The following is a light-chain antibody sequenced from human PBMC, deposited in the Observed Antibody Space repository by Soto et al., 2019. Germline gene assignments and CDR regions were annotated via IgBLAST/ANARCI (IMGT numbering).Light chain of an antibody. J-gene: IGLJ1*01. CDR1: SSDVGGYNY. CDR3: SSYTTISTYV. CDR2: DVR. Sequence: QSVLTQPASVSGSPGQSITISCTGTSSDVGGYNYVSWYQQHPGKAPKLMIYDVRNRPSGVSNRFSGSKSVKTASLTISWLQAEDEADYYCSSYTTISTYVFGTGTKVTVL. V-gene: IGLV2-14*01.